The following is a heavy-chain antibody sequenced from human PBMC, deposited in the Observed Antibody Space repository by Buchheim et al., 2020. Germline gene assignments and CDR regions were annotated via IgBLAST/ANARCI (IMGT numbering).Heavy chain of an antibody. D-gene: IGHD2-2*01. V-gene: IGHV3-48*03. CDR1: GFTFSNYE. CDR2: ITSSGNAI. J-gene: IGHJ4*02. Sequence: EVQLVESGGALVQPGGSLRLSCEASGFTFSNYEMNWVRQAPGKGLEWVSYITSSGNAIYYADSVKGRFTISRDNAKRTLYLQMNSLRADDTAVYYCASGYVFWGQGTL. CDR3: ASGYVF.